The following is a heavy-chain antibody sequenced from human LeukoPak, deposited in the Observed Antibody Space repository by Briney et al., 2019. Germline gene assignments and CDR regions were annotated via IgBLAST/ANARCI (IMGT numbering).Heavy chain of an antibody. Sequence: GGSLRLSCAASGFTFSSYSMNWVRQAPGKGLEWVSSISSSSSSYISYADSVKGRFTISRDNAKNSLYLQMNSLRAKDTAVYYCARDRDGIALIRDRTYYYMDVWGKGTTVTVSS. CDR1: GFTFSSYS. CDR2: ISSSSSSYI. J-gene: IGHJ6*03. V-gene: IGHV3-21*06. CDR3: ARDRDGIALIRDRTYYYMDV. D-gene: IGHD3-10*01.